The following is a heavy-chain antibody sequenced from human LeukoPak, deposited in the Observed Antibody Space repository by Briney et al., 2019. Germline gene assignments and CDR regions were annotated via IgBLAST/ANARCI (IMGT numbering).Heavy chain of an antibody. CDR3: ARASGPGRYCSGGSCYAFDI. D-gene: IGHD2-15*01. V-gene: IGHV3-66*01. CDR2: IYSGGST. J-gene: IGHJ3*02. CDR1: GFTVSSNY. Sequence: GGSLRLSCAASGFTVSSNYMSWVRQAPGKGLEWVSVIYSGGSTYYADSVKGRFTISRGSSKNTLYLQMNSLRAEDTAVYYCARASGPGRYCSGGSCYAFDIWGQGTMVTVSS.